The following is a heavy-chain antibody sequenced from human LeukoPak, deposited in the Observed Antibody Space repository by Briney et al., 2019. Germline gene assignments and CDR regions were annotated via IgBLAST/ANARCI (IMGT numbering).Heavy chain of an antibody. V-gene: IGHV4-4*07. CDR1: GGSISSYY. J-gene: IGHJ3*02. D-gene: IGHD3-10*01. CDR2: IYISGST. Sequence: PSETLSLTCTVSGGSISSYYWSWIWQPAGKGLEWIGRIYISGSTNYNPSLKSRVTTSVDTSKNQFSLKLNSVTAADTAVYYCAKSNGYGLVDIWGQGTMVTVSS. CDR3: AKSNGYGLVDI.